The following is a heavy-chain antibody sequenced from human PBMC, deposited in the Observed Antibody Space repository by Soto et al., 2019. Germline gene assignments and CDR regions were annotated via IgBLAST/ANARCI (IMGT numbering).Heavy chain of an antibody. CDR3: ASARRSRGTYYYYYGMDV. V-gene: IGHV4-30-4*01. D-gene: IGHD3-10*01. CDR2: IYYSGST. CDR1: GGSISSGDYY. Sequence: SETLSLTCTVSGGSISSGDYYWSWIRQPPGKGLEWIGYIYYSGSTYYNPSLKSRVTISVDTSKNQFSLKLSSVTAADTAVYYCASARRSRGTYYYYYGMDVWGQGTTVTVSS. J-gene: IGHJ6*02.